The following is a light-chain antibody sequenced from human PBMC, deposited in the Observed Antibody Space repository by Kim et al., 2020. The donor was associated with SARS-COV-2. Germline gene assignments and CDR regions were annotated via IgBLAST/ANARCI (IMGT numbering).Light chain of an antibody. CDR3: QKYNSALRT. CDR1: QAISNY. Sequence: APVGERVTITCRASQAISNYVAWYQQKPGQVPRLLIYAASNLQSGVPSRFSGSGSGTDFTLTISSLQPEDVATYYCQKYNSALRTFGQGTKVDIK. V-gene: IGKV1-27*01. CDR2: AAS. J-gene: IGKJ1*01.